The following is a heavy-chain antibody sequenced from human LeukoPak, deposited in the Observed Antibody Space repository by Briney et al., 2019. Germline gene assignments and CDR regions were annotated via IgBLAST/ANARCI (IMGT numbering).Heavy chain of an antibody. CDR3: ARDVNLKQLAD. D-gene: IGHD1-1*01. J-gene: IGHJ4*02. Sequence: GGSLRLSCVASGFSFDRYSMHWVRQAPGKGLEWLAFIRYDGNKEDYGDSVKGRFTISKDNSKNTLYLQMNSLRPEDTSVYYCARDVNLKQLADWGQGTLVTVCS. CDR1: GFSFDRYS. CDR2: IRYDGNKE. V-gene: IGHV3-30*02.